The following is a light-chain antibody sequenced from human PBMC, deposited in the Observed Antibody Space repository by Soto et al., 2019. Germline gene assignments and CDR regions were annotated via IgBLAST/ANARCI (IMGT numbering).Light chain of an antibody. CDR1: QDVSSW. J-gene: IGKJ4*01. V-gene: IGKV1-5*01. CDR2: DAS. Sequence: RMAKSHSTLSASVGDRVTITCLANQDVSSWLAWYQQKPGKAPKLLIYDASSLESGVPPRFSGSGSGTEFTLTISSLQPDDSATYHCQQYKTYSLTFGGGTKVDNK. CDR3: QQYKTYSLT.